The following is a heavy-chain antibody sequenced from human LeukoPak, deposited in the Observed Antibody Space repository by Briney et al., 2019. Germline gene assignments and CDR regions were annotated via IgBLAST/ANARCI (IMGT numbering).Heavy chain of an antibody. CDR2: ISYDGNYK. D-gene: IGHD2-15*01. J-gene: IGHJ4*02. Sequence: GSLRLSCAASGFTFSSYGMHWVRQAPGKGLEWVTSISYDGNYKYYADSVKGRFTISRDFSKNTLYLQMNSQRAEDTAVYYCAREYCSGGSCYSSGGPGFDYWGQGTLVTVSS. V-gene: IGHV3-30*03. CDR1: GFTFSSYG. CDR3: AREYCSGGSCYSSGGPGFDY.